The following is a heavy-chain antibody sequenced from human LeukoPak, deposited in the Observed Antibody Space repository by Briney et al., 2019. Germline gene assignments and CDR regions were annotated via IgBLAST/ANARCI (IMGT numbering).Heavy chain of an antibody. Sequence: GGSLRLSCAASGFTFSSYNMNWVRQAPGKGLEWVSSISTTSDYIYYADSLKGRFTISRDNAKNSLYLQMNSLRAEDTAVYYCAGETHSSGYPWGQGTLVTVSS. V-gene: IGHV3-21*01. CDR3: AGETHSSGYP. J-gene: IGHJ4*02. CDR1: GFTFSSYN. D-gene: IGHD3-22*01. CDR2: ISTTSDYI.